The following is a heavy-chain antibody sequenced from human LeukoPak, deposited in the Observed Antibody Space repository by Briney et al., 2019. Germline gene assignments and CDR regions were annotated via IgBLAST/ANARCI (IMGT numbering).Heavy chain of an antibody. J-gene: IGHJ4*02. Sequence: GGSLRLSCAASGFTFSSYWMHWVRQAPGKGLVWVSRINSDGSSTSYADSVKGGFTISRDNAKNTLYLQMNSLRAEDTAVYYCLTYYYDSSGYYIFDYWGQGTLVTVSS. CDR2: INSDGSST. V-gene: IGHV3-74*01. CDR1: GFTFSSYW. CDR3: LTYYYDSSGYYIFDY. D-gene: IGHD3-22*01.